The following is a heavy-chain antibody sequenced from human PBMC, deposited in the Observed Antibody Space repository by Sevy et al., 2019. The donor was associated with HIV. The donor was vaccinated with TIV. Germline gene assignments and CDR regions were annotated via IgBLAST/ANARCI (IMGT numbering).Heavy chain of an antibody. Sequence: GGSLRLSCAASGFTFSTYSMNWVRQAPGKGLEWVSCISSSGSYIYYADSVKGRFTISRNNAKNSLYLQMNSLRAEDTAVYYCARDGVAAIPFDYWGQGTLVTVSS. CDR2: ISSSGSYI. CDR1: GFTFSTYS. J-gene: IGHJ4*02. D-gene: IGHD2-15*01. CDR3: ARDGVAAIPFDY. V-gene: IGHV3-21*01.